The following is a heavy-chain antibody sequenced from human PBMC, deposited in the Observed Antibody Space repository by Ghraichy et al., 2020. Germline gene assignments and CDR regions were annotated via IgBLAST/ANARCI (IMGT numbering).Heavy chain of an antibody. CDR3: ARTLTTVTMGY. V-gene: IGHV3-48*04. CDR1: GFTFSSYS. Sequence: GGSLRLSCAASGFTFSSYSMNWVHQAPGKGLEWVSYISSSSSTIYYADSVKGRFTISRDNAKNSLYLQMNSLRAEDTAVYYCARTLTTVTMGYWGQGTLVTVSS. J-gene: IGHJ4*02. CDR2: ISSSSSTI. D-gene: IGHD4-17*01.